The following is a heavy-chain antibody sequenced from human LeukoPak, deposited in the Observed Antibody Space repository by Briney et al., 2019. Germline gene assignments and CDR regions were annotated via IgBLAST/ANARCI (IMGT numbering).Heavy chain of an antibody. CDR2: IAFDGKYK. CDR3: AKDWRWQNPDYGMNV. J-gene: IGHJ6*02. V-gene: IGHV3-30*18. Sequence: GGSLRLSCAASGFSFRNYGMHWVRQAPGKGLEWVAFIAFDGKYKYYGDSVKGRFTISRDNSENTLFLQMDSLRSEDTAIYYCAKDWRWQNPDYGMNVWGQGTTVTVSS. D-gene: IGHD3-3*01. CDR1: GFSFRNYG.